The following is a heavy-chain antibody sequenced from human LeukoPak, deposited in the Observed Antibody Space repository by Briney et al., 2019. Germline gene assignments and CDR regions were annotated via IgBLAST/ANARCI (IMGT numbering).Heavy chain of an antibody. CDR2: ISGGGGST. Sequence: GGSLRLSCAASGFTFSNCAMSWVRQALGKGLEWVSAISGGGGSTYYADSVKGRFTISRDNSRNTLYLQMNSLRAEDTAVYYCAKNLNDFWSGYSYFDYWGQGTLVTVSS. CDR3: AKNLNDFWSGYSYFDY. V-gene: IGHV3-23*01. D-gene: IGHD3-3*01. CDR1: GFTFSNCA. J-gene: IGHJ4*02.